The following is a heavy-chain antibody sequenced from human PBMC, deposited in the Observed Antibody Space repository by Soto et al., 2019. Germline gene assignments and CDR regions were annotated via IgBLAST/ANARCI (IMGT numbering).Heavy chain of an antibody. V-gene: IGHV3-23*01. D-gene: IGHD3-22*01. Sequence: GGSLRLSCAASGLTFSSYAMSWVRQAPGKGLEWVSAISGSGGSTYYADSVKGRFTISRDNSKNTLYLQMNSLRAEDTAVYYCARTVYYYDSSGYYYEYFQHWGQGTLVTVSS. CDR1: GLTFSSYA. CDR2: ISGSGGST. CDR3: ARTVYYYDSSGYYYEYFQH. J-gene: IGHJ1*01.